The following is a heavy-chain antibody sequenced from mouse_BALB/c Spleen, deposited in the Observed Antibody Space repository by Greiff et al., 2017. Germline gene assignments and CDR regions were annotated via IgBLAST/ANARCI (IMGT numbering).Heavy chain of an antibody. J-gene: IGHJ3*01. V-gene: IGHV5-9-3*01. Sequence: EVQGVESGGGLVKPGGSLKLSCAASGFTFSSYAMSWVRQTPEKRLEWVATISSGGSYTYYPDSVKGRFTISRDNAKNTLYLQMSSLKSEDTAMYYCARRMGYGNFAYWGQGTLVTVSA. CDR3: ARRMGYGNFAY. CDR1: GFTFSSYA. CDR2: ISSGGSYT. D-gene: IGHD2-1*01.